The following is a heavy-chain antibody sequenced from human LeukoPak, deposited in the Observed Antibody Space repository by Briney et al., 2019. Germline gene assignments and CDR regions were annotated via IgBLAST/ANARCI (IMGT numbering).Heavy chain of an antibody. CDR3: ARKSSYSGSYSPYYYYMDV. Sequence: ASVKVSCKASGGTFSSYAISWVRQAPGQGLEWMGGIIPIFGTANYAQKFQGRVTITADESTSTAYMELSSLRAEDTAVYYCARKSSYSGSYSPYYYYMDVWGKATTVTVSS. D-gene: IGHD1-26*01. CDR2: IIPIFGTA. CDR1: GGTFSSYA. V-gene: IGHV1-69*13. J-gene: IGHJ6*03.